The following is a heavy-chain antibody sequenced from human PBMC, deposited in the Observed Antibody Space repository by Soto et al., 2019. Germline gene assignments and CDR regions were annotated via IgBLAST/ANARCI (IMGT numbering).Heavy chain of an antibody. D-gene: IGHD2-15*01. V-gene: IGHV3-73*01. CDR3: AKDAALYCSGGSCYTGYAFDI. CDR2: IRSKANSYAT. Sequence: PGGSLRLSCAASGFTFSGSAMHWVRQASGKGLEWVGRIRSKANSYATAYAASVKGRFTISRDDSKNTAYLQMNSLKTEDTAVYCCAKDAALYCSGGSCYTGYAFDIWGQGTMVTGSS. CDR1: GFTFSGSA. J-gene: IGHJ3*02.